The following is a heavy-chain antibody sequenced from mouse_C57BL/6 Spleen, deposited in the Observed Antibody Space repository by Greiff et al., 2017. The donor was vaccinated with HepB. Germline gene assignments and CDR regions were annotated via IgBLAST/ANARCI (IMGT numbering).Heavy chain of an antibody. J-gene: IGHJ4*01. CDR3: VRQSPNWDGAMDY. V-gene: IGHV10-1*01. Sequence: EVQGVESGGGLVQPKGSLKLSCAASGFSFNTYAMNWVRQAPGKGLEWVARIRSKSNNYATYYADSVKDRFTISRDDSESMLYLQMNNLKTEDTAMYYCVRQSPNWDGAMDYWGQGTSVTVSS. D-gene: IGHD4-1*01. CDR1: GFSFNTYA. CDR2: IRSKSNNYAT.